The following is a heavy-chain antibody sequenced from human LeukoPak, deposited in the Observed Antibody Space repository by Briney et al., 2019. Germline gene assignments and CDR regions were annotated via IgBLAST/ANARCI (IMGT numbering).Heavy chain of an antibody. CDR2: IYHSGST. J-gene: IGHJ4*02. V-gene: IGHV4-4*02. CDR1: GGSISSSNW. D-gene: IGHD3-10*01. Sequence: SETLSLTCAVSGGSISSSNWWSWVRQPPGKGLEWIGEIYHSGSTNYNPSLKSRVTISVDTSKNQFSLKLSSVTAADTAVYYCASITMVREGYWGQGTLVTVSS. CDR3: ASITMVREGY.